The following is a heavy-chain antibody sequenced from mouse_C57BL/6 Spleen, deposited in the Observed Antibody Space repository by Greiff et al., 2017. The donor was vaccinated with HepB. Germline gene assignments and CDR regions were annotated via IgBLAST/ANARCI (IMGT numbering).Heavy chain of an antibody. CDR2: INPYNGGT. Sequence: EVQLQQSGPVLVKPGASVKMSCKASGYTFTDYYMNWVKQSHGKSLEWIGVINPYNGGTSYNQKFKGKATLTVDKSSSTAYMELNSLTSEDSAVYYWARGYYDYEGWFAYWGQGTLVTVSA. CDR3: ARGYYDYEGWFAY. J-gene: IGHJ3*01. V-gene: IGHV1-19*01. D-gene: IGHD2-4*01. CDR1: GYTFTDYY.